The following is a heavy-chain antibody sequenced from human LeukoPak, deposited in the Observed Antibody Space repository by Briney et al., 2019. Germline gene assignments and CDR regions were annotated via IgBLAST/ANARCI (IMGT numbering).Heavy chain of an antibody. CDR3: ARGDYETHGYQTR. CDR2: INTNTGNP. Sequence: ASVKVSCKTSGYIFTSYVLHWVRQAPGQGLEWMGWINTNTGNPTYAQGFTGRFVFSLDTSVSTAYLQISSLKADDTAMYYCARGDYETHGYQTRWGQGTLVTVSS. CDR1: GYIFTSYV. D-gene: IGHD3-22*01. V-gene: IGHV7-4-1*02. J-gene: IGHJ4*02.